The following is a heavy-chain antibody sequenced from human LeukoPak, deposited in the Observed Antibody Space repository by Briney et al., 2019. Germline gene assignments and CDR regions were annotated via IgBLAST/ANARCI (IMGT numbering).Heavy chain of an antibody. CDR3: AKENRFTIFGVGNYYYGMDV. D-gene: IGHD3-3*01. CDR1: GFTFSSYS. Sequence: GGSLRLSCAASGFTFSSYSMNWVRQAPGKGLEWVSSISSSSSYIYYADSVKGRFTISRDNSKNTLYLQMNSLRAEDTAVYYCAKENRFTIFGVGNYYYGMDVWGQGTTVTVSS. V-gene: IGHV3-21*04. CDR2: ISSSSSYI. J-gene: IGHJ6*02.